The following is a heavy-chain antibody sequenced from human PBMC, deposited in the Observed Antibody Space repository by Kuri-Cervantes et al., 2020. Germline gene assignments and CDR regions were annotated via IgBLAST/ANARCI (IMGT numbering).Heavy chain of an antibody. D-gene: IGHD3-10*01. CDR3: ARDRGVGDYVDY. J-gene: IGHJ4*02. Sequence: GESLKISCAASGFTFSSYGMHWVRQAPGKGLEWVAVIWYDGSNKYYADSVKGRFTISRDNSKNTLYLQMNSLRAEDTAVYYCARDRGVGDYVDYWGQGTLVTVSS. CDR2: IWYDGSNK. CDR1: GFTFSSYG. V-gene: IGHV3-33*01.